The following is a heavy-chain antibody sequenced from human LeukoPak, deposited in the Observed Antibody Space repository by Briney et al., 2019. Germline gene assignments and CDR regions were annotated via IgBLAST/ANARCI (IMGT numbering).Heavy chain of an antibody. V-gene: IGHV3-23*01. J-gene: IGHJ4*02. Sequence: GGSLRLSCAASGFSFRSYAMSWICQAPGKGLEWVSGISGSGGSTYYADSVKGRFTISRDNSKNTLYLQMNSLKAEDTAVYYCAKGHYYGSGSLDYWGQGTLVTVSS. D-gene: IGHD3-10*01. CDR1: GFSFRSYA. CDR3: AKGHYYGSGSLDY. CDR2: ISGSGGST.